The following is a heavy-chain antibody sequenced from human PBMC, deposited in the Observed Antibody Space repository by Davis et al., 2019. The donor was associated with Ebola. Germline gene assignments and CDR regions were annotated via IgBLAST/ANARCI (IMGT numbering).Heavy chain of an antibody. J-gene: IGHJ4*02. CDR3: AKVSFGSYTGDYFDY. Sequence: GESLKISCAASGFTFSSYGMHWVRQAPGKGLEWVAVISYDGSNKYYADSVKGRFTISRDNSKNTLYLQMNSLRAEDTAVYYCAKVSFGSYTGDYFDYWGQGTLVTVSS. CDR2: ISYDGSNK. D-gene: IGHD1-26*01. V-gene: IGHV3-30*18. CDR1: GFTFSSYG.